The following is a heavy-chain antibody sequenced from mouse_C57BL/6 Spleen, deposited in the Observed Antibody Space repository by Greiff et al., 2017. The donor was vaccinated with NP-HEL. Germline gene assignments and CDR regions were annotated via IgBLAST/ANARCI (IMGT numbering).Heavy chain of an antibody. CDR1: GYAFSSYW. Sequence: QVQLKESGAELVKPGASVKISCKASGYAFSSYWMNWVKQRPGKGLEWIGQIYPGDGDTNYNGKFKGKATLTADKSSSTAYMQLSSLTSEDSAVYFCARDYGNYEYFDYWGQGTTLTVSS. J-gene: IGHJ2*01. D-gene: IGHD2-1*01. V-gene: IGHV1-80*01. CDR2: IYPGDGDT. CDR3: ARDYGNYEYFDY.